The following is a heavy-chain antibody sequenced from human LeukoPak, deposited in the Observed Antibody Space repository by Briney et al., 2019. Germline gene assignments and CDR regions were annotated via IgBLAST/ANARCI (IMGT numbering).Heavy chain of an antibody. V-gene: IGHV3-23*01. Sequence: GGSLRLSCAASGFTFNSYAMYWVRHPPGKGLEWVSGIFGSGGSAHYADSVKGRFTISRDNSKNTVYLQMDSLRVEDTAVYYCGKTTTGYSSGRYPGWPVDYWGQATLVTVSS. CDR2: IFGSGGSA. J-gene: IGHJ4*02. CDR3: GKTTTGYSSGRYPGWPVDY. D-gene: IGHD6-19*01. CDR1: GFTFNSYA.